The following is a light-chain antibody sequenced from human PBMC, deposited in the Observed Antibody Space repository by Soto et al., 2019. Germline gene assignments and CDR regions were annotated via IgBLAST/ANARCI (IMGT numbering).Light chain of an antibody. CDR2: GNT. CDR1: SSNIGAGYD. V-gene: IGLV1-40*01. Sequence: QSVLTQPPSVSGAPGQRVTISCTGSSSNIGAGYDIHWYQHLPGTATKLLVYGNTNRSSGVPDRSAGSKSGTSAPLAITGLKAEEEADYYCQSYDSSLSAVVFGGGTKLTVL. J-gene: IGLJ3*02. CDR3: QSYDSSLSAVV.